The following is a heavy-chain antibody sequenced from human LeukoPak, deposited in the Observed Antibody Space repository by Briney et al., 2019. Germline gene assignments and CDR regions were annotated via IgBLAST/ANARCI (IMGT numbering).Heavy chain of an antibody. CDR1: GFTFSSYA. J-gene: IGHJ4*02. V-gene: IGHV3-23*01. D-gene: IGHD6-6*01. CDR3: ANIKTEYSSSYFDY. CDR2: ISGSGGST. Sequence: GGSLRLSCAASGFTFSSYAMSWVRQAPGKGLEWVSAISGSGGSTYYADSVKGRFTISRDNSKNTLYLQMNSLRAEDTAVYYCANIKTEYSSSYFDYWGQGTLVTVSS.